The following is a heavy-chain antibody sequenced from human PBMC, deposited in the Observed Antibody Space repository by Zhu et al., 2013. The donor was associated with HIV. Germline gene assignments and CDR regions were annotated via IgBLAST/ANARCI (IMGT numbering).Heavy chain of an antibody. V-gene: IGHV1-69*06. CDR2: IIPIFGTA. CDR3: ARDWQQLGSEVRSKQAGGMDV. D-gene: IGHD6-13*01. J-gene: IGHJ6*02. Sequence: QVQLVQSGAEVKKPGSSVKVSCKASGGTFSSYAISWVRQAPGQGLEWMGGIIPIFGTANYAQKFQGRVTITADKSTSTAYMELSSLRSEDTAVYYCARDWQQLGSEVRSKQAGGMDVWGQGTTVTVSS. CDR1: GGTFSSYA.